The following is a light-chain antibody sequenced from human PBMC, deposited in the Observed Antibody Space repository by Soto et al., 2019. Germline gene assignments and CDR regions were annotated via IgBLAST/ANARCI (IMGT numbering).Light chain of an antibody. Sequence: EIVLTQSPATLSLSPGERATLSCRASQSVSSYLAWYQQTPGQAPRLLIYDASNRATGIPARFSGSGSGTDFTRTISSLEPEDFALYYCQQRSNWPITFGQGTRLEIK. CDR3: QQRSNWPIT. CDR1: QSVSSY. J-gene: IGKJ5*01. CDR2: DAS. V-gene: IGKV3-11*01.